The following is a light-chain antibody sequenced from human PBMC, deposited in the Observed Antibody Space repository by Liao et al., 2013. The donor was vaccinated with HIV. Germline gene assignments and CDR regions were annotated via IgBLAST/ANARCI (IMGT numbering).Light chain of an antibody. Sequence: SYVLTQPPSVSVAPEKTARITCGGNNIGSKSVHWYQQKPGQAPVLVIYQDSKRPSGIPERLSGSNSGNTATLTISGTQAIDEADYYCQAWDSSTVVFGGGTKLTVL. V-gene: IGLV3-21*01. CDR3: QAWDSSTVV. J-gene: IGLJ2*01. CDR2: QDS. CDR1: NIGSKS.